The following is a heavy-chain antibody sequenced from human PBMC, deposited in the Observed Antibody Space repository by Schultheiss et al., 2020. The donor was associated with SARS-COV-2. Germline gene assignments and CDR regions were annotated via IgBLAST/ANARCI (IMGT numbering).Heavy chain of an antibody. J-gene: IGHJ4*02. CDR2: IDWDGTK. V-gene: IGHV2-70*04. CDR3: ARPNSCGSGWYFFDY. D-gene: IGHD6-19*01. CDR1: GFSLSTAGMR. Sequence: SGPTLVKPTQTLTLTCTFSGFSLSTAGMRVSWIRQPPGKALDWLARIDWDGTKFYSTSLKTRLTITKDTSKNQVVLTMTNMDPVDTATYYCARPNSCGSGWYFFDYWGQGALVTVSS.